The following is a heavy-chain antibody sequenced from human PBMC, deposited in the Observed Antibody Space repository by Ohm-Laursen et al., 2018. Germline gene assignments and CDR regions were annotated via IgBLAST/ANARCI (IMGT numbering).Heavy chain of an antibody. D-gene: IGHD3-3*01. CDR2: TNHGGST. Sequence: SETLSLTCSVYGGSFSGYYWSWIRQPPGKGLEWIGETNHGGSTNYNPSLKSRVSISVDTSKKQFSLKLSSVTAADTAVYYCAGTYYDFWSGYPQLYYGMDVWGQGTAVTVSS. V-gene: IGHV4-34*01. CDR1: GGSFSGYY. J-gene: IGHJ6*02. CDR3: AGTYYDFWSGYPQLYYGMDV.